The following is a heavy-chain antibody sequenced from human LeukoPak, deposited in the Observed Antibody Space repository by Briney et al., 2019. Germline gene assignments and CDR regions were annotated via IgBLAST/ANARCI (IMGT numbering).Heavy chain of an antibody. CDR3: ARVLRGAYCGGDCYRLDY. D-gene: IGHD2-21*02. Sequence: TSETLSPTCTVSGGSIKNFYWSWIRQSPGKGLEWLGYIYNNGNTNYNASLKSRVIMSIDTSKNQFSLKVTSVTAADTAIYYCARVLRGAYCGGDCYRLDYWGQGMLVIVSS. CDR2: IYNNGNT. V-gene: IGHV4-59*01. J-gene: IGHJ4*02. CDR1: GGSIKNFY.